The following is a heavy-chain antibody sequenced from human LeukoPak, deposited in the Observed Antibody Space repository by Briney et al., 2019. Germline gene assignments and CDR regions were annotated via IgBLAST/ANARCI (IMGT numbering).Heavy chain of an antibody. Sequence: PGGSLRLSCVASGFTFTSYWMHWVRQAPGKGLVWVSRINIDGSTTNYADSVKGRFTISRDNSENTLYLLMNSLRGEDTAIYYCALLGSKLLWRIDYWGQGTLVTVSS. CDR3: ALLGSKLLWRIDY. J-gene: IGHJ4*02. V-gene: IGHV3-74*01. CDR2: INIDGSTT. D-gene: IGHD3-10*01. CDR1: GFTFTSYW.